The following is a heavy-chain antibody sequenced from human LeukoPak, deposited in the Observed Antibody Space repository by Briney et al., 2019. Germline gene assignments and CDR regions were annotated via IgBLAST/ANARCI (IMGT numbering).Heavy chain of an antibody. Sequence: GGSLRLSCAASGFTVSSNYMSWVRQAPGKGLEWVSVIYSSGSTYYADSVKGRFTISRDNSKNTLYLQMNSLRAEDTAVYYCARESLSVSGSYYICYYYGMDVWGQGTTVTVSS. CDR2: IYSSGST. CDR1: GFTVSSNY. V-gene: IGHV3-66*01. J-gene: IGHJ6*02. CDR3: ARESLSVSGSYYICYYYGMDV. D-gene: IGHD3-10*01.